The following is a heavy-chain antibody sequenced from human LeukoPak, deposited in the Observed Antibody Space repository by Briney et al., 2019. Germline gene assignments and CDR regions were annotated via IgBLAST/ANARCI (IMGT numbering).Heavy chain of an antibody. J-gene: IGHJ4*02. CDR3: ASLFSSGSYRWDFDY. CDR2: IYYSGST. V-gene: IGHV4-31*03. Sequence: PSETLSLTCTVSGGSISSGGYYWSWIRQHPGKGLGWIGYIYYSGSTYYNPSLKSRVTISVDTSKNQFSLKLSSVTAADTAVYYCASLFSSGSYRWDFDYWGQGTLVTVSS. CDR1: GGSISSGGYY. D-gene: IGHD1-26*01.